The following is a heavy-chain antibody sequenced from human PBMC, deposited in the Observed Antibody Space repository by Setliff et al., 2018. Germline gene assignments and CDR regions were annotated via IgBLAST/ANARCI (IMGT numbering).Heavy chain of an antibody. V-gene: IGHV5-51*01. D-gene: IGHD5-18*01. J-gene: IGHJ6*02. CDR3: ARVTPDYYYYYGMDV. CDR2: IFPGNSDT. Sequence: PGESLKISCKGSGYSFSSYWIGWVRQMPGKGLEWMGIIFPGNSDTRYSPPFQGQVTISADKSISTAYLQWSSLKASDTAMYYCARVTPDYYYYYGMDVWGQGTTVTVSS. CDR1: GYSFSSYW.